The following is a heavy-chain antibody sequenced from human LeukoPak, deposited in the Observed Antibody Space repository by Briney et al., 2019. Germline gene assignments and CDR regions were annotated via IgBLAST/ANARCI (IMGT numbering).Heavy chain of an antibody. CDR1: GFTFSSXX. CDR2: XSGSGGST. D-gene: IGHD1-26*01. J-gene: IGHJ4*02. CDR3: ATRFSGSYYGPFDY. V-gene: IGHV3-23*01. Sequence: AXSGFTFSSXXXXXVRXXPGXXXXXXXXXSGSGGSTYYADSVKGRFTISRDNSKNTLYLQMNSLRAEDTAVYYCATRFSGSYYGPFDYWGQGTLVTVSS.